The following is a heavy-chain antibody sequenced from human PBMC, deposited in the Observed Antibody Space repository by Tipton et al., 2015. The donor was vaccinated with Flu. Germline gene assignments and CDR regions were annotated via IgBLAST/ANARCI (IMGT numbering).Heavy chain of an antibody. CDR2: ISAYNGKA. J-gene: IGHJ6*02. CDR3: ARDEFEQWLRNCYSAMDV. D-gene: IGHD6-19*01. CDR1: GYTFTNYG. V-gene: IGHV1-18*01. Sequence: QLVQSGAEVKKPGASVKVSCKASGYTFTNYGISWVRQAPGQGLEWMGWISAYNGKANYAQRFQGRVTMTTDTSTSTAYMDLRSLTSDDPAVYYCARDEFEQWLRNCYSAMDVWGQGTTVTVSS.